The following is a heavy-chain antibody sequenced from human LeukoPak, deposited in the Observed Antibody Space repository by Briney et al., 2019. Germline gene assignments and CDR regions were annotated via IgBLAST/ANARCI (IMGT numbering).Heavy chain of an antibody. J-gene: IGHJ4*02. D-gene: IGHD5-18*01. Sequence: SEALSLTCTVSGGSISSSSYYWGWIRQPPGKGLEWIGSIYYSGSTYYNPSLKSRVTISVDTSKNQFSLKLSSVTAADTAVYYCARSRGYSYGTTFLDYWGQGTLVTVSS. CDR3: ARSRGYSYGTTFLDY. V-gene: IGHV4-39*07. CDR2: IYYSGST. CDR1: GGSISSSSYY.